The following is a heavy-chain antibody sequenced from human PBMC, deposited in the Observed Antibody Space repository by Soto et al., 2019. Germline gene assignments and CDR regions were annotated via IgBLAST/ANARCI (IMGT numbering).Heavy chain of an antibody. CDR1: GFTFSSYA. D-gene: IGHD3-16*01. V-gene: IGHV3-30-3*01. CDR3: ARDGGAY. CDR2: MSYYGSNK. J-gene: IGHJ4*02. Sequence: QVQLVESGGGVVQPGRSLRLSCAASGFTFSSYAMHWVLRAPGKGLEWMAVMSYYGSNKYYADSVKGRFTISRDNSKNTLYLQMNSLRPEDTSLYYCARDGGAYWGQGTLVIVSS.